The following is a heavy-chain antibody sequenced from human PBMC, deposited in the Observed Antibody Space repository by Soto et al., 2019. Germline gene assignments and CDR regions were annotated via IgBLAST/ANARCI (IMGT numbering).Heavy chain of an antibody. D-gene: IGHD6-13*01. CDR2: FNPTRGST. Sequence: QVQLVQSGAEVKKPGAPVKLSCKASGYTFINYYIHWVRQAPGQGLEWMGIFNPTRGSTNYAQKFQGRVTLTMDTSARTVYMELSSLRFDDTAVYYFARDLAAGDYWGQGTLVTVSS. CDR1: GYTFINYY. CDR3: ARDLAAGDY. J-gene: IGHJ4*02. V-gene: IGHV1-46*01.